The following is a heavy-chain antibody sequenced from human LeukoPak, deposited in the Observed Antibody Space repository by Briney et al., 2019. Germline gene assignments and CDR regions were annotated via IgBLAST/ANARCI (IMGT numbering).Heavy chain of an antibody. Sequence: GASVKVSCKASGGAFSSYAISWVRQAPGQGLEWMGGIIPIFGTANYAQKFQGRVRLTADESTGTAFMELSSLRSEDTAVYYCARGEWELLHYWGQGTLVTVSS. CDR2: IIPIFGTA. J-gene: IGHJ4*02. D-gene: IGHD1-26*01. V-gene: IGHV1-69*01. CDR3: ARGEWELLHY. CDR1: GGAFSSYA.